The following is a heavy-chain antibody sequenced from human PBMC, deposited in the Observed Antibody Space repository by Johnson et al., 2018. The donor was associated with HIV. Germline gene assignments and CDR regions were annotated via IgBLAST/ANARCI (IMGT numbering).Heavy chain of an antibody. Sequence: VQLVESGGGLVQPGGSLGLSCAASGFTFSSYAMDWVRQAPGKGLEYVSAISSNGGSTYYANSVTGRFTISRDNSKKTLFLQMGSLRAEDTAVYYCARVIYNFWSGPHAFDIWGQGTMVTVSS. J-gene: IGHJ3*02. V-gene: IGHV3-64*01. CDR1: GFTFSSYA. CDR3: ARVIYNFWSGPHAFDI. CDR2: ISSNGGST. D-gene: IGHD3-3*01.